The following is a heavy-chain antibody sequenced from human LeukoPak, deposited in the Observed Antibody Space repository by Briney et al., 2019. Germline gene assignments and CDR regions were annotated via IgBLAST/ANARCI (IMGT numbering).Heavy chain of an antibody. D-gene: IGHD6-13*01. V-gene: IGHV4-39*01. CDR1: GGSISSSSYY. CDR2: IYYSGST. J-gene: IGHJ4*02. Sequence: SETLSLTCTGSGGSISSSSYYWGWIRQPPGKGLEWIGTIYYSGSTYYNPSLKSRSTISVDTSRNQFSLKLRSVTAADTAVYYCATGYTSNCPYNWGQGTLVTVSS. CDR3: ATGYTSNCPYN.